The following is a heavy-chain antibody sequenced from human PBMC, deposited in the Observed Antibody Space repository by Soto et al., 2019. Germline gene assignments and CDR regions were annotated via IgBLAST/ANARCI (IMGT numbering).Heavy chain of an antibody. V-gene: IGHV4-34*01. CDR1: GGFVSSGSYY. CDR2: MSHSGGT. CDR3: ARVERGTATTVVDAFDI. D-gene: IGHD1-1*01. Sequence: QVQLQQWGAGLLKPSETLSLTCAVYGGFVSSGSYYWSWIRQPPGKGLECIGEMSHSGGTHFNPSLKSQGTISVDTSKNQFSLKMSSVTAADTALYYCARVERGTATTVVDAFDIWGPGTMVTVSS. J-gene: IGHJ3*02.